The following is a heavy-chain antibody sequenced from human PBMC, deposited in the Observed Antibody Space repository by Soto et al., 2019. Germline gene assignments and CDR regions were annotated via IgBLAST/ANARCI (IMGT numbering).Heavy chain of an antibody. CDR3: ARDDEYSGNGMDV. J-gene: IGHJ6*02. D-gene: IGHD3-10*01. Sequence: QVQLVESGGGVVQPGRSLRLSCAASEFTFSNYGMHWVRQAPGKGLEWVAVILNDGSNRYHADSVKDRFTISRDNSKNTQYLQMNSLRAEETAVYYCARDDEYSGNGMDVWGQGTTVTVS. CDR1: EFTFSNYG. CDR2: ILNDGSNR. V-gene: IGHV3-33*01.